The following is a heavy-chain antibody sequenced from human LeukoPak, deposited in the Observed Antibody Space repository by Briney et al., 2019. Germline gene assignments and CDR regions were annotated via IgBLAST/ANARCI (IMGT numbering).Heavy chain of an antibody. CDR2: INPNSGDT. D-gene: IGHD5-24*01. Sequence: ASVKVSCKASGYTFTAYYMHWVRQAPGQGLEWMGRINPNSGDTNYAQKFQGRVTITRDTSISTAYMELSRLRSDDTAVCYCARDKGRDGYTAFDYWGQGTLVTVSS. J-gene: IGHJ4*02. CDR1: GYTFTAYY. V-gene: IGHV1-2*06. CDR3: ARDKGRDGYTAFDY.